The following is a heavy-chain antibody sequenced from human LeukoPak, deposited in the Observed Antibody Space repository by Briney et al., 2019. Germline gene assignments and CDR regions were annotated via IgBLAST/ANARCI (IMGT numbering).Heavy chain of an antibody. V-gene: IGHV3-23*01. Sequence: GGSLRLSCAASGFTFSSYAMSWVRQAPGKGLEWVSTISGSGGSTDYADSVKGRFTISRDNSKNTLYLQMNSLRAEDTAMYYCARVGEGELGNWFDPWGQGTLVTVSS. CDR1: GFTFSSYA. CDR2: ISGSGGST. D-gene: IGHD3-10*01. CDR3: ARVGEGELGNWFDP. J-gene: IGHJ5*02.